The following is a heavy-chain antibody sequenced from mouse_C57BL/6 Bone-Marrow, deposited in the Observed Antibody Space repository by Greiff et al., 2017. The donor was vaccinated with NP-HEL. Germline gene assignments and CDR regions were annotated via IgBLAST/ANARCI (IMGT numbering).Heavy chain of an antibody. Sequence: QVQLQQPGAELVRPGTSVKLSCKASGYTFTSYWMHWVKQRPGQGLEWIGVIDPSDSYTNYNQKFKGKATLTVDTSSSTAYMQLSSLTSEDSAVYYCASGTYYGNYEDYYAMDYWGRGTSVTVSS. J-gene: IGHJ4*01. CDR1: GYTFTSYW. D-gene: IGHD2-10*01. V-gene: IGHV1-59*01. CDR3: ASGTYYGNYEDYYAMDY. CDR2: IDPSDSYT.